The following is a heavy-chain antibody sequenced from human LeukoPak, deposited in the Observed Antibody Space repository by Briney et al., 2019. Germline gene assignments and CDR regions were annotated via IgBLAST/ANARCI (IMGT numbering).Heavy chain of an antibody. D-gene: IGHD3-3*01. Sequence: PSETLSLTCTVSGGSISSYYWSWIRQPPGKGLEWVGYIYYSGSTTYNPSLKSRVTISVDTSKNQFSLRLSSVTAADTAVYYCTRSLGVVIHGGMDVWGQGTTVTVSS. J-gene: IGHJ6*02. CDR1: GGSISSYY. CDR3: TRSLGVVIHGGMDV. V-gene: IGHV4-59*01. CDR2: IYYSGST.